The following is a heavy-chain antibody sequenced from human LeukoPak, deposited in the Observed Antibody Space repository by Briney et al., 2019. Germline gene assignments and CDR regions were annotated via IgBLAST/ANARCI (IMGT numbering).Heavy chain of an antibody. D-gene: IGHD3-10*01. Sequence: PSETLSLTCAVYGGSFSGYYWSWIRQPPGKGLEWIGEINHSGSTNYNPSLKSRVTISVDTSKNQFSLKLSSVTAADTAVYYCARVLLWFGDPNWFDPWGQGTLVTVSS. CDR1: GGSFSGYY. CDR2: INHSGST. CDR3: ARVLLWFGDPNWFDP. J-gene: IGHJ5*02. V-gene: IGHV4-34*01.